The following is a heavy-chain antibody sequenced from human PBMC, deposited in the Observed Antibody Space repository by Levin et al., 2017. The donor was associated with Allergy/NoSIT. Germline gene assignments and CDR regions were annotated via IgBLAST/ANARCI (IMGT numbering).Heavy chain of an antibody. CDR1: GFTFSSYS. CDR2: ISSSSSTI. D-gene: IGHD6-13*01. V-gene: IGHV3-48*02. Sequence: GGSLRLSCAASGFTFSSYSMNWVRQAPGKGLEWVSYISSSSSTIYYADSVKGRFTISRDNAKNSLYLQMNSLRDEDTAVYYCARDRSSWYNYYYYGMDVWGQGTTVTVSS. J-gene: IGHJ6*02. CDR3: ARDRSSWYNYYYYGMDV.